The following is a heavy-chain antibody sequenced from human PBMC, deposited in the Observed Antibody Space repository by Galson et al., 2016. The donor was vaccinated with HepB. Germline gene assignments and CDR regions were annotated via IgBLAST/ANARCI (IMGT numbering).Heavy chain of an antibody. V-gene: IGHV4-4*02. CDR2: ISHRGST. CDR3: AREKIYGSGSSNYDY. CDR1: GGSISSSYW. J-gene: IGHJ4*02. Sequence: SETLSLTCAVSGGSISSSYWWSWVRQPPGKGLQWIGEISHRGSTNYNPSLKRRVTISVDKSKNQFSLKLTSVTAADTAVYYCAREKIYGSGSSNYDYWGQGTLVTVSS. D-gene: IGHD3-10*01.